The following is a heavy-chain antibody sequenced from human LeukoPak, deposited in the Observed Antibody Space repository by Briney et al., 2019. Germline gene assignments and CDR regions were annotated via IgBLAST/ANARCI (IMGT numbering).Heavy chain of an antibody. CDR2: ISAYNSNT. V-gene: IGHV1-18*01. Sequence: ASVKVSCKASGYTFTSYGISWVRQAPGQGLEWMGWISAYNSNTNYAQKLQGRVTMTTDTSTSTAYMELRSLRSDDTAVYYCARDLIVVVTADDAFDIWGQGTMVTVSS. D-gene: IGHD2-21*02. J-gene: IGHJ3*02. CDR1: GYTFTSYG. CDR3: ARDLIVVVTADDAFDI.